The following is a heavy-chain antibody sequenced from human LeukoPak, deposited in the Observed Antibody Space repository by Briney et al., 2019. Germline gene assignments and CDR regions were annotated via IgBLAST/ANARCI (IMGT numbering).Heavy chain of an antibody. CDR3: ASRITIFESGPAAPFDP. CDR2: IYYSGST. D-gene: IGHD3-9*01. Sequence: TSETLSLTCTVSGGSISSSSYYWGWIRQPPGKGLEWIGSIYYSGSTYYNPSLKSRVTISVDTSKNQFSLKLSSVTAADTAVYYSASRITIFESGPAAPFDPWGQGTLVTVSS. J-gene: IGHJ5*02. V-gene: IGHV4-39*01. CDR1: GGSISSSSYY.